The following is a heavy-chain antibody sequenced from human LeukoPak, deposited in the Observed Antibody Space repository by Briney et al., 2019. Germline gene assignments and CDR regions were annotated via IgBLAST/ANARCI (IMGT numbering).Heavy chain of an antibody. D-gene: IGHD1-14*01. J-gene: IGHJ6*04. CDR1: GGTFSSYA. CDR3: ARALYNWNHAPYYYYGMDV. V-gene: IGHV1-69*06. Sequence: ASVKVSCKASGGTFSSYAISWVRQAPGQGLEWMGGIIPNFGTANYAQKLQGRVTITADKSTSTAYMELSSLRSEDTAVYYCARALYNWNHAPYYYYGMDVWGKGTTVTVSS. CDR2: IIPNFGTA.